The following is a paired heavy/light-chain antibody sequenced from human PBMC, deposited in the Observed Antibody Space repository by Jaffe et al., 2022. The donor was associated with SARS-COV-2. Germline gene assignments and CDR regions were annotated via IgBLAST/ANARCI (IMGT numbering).Heavy chain of an antibody. CDR2: ISSSGSTI. D-gene: IGHD4-17*01. Sequence: QVQLVESGGGLVKPGGSLRLSCAASGFTFSDYYMSWIRQAPGKGLEWVSYISSSGSTIYYADSVKGRFTISRDNAKNSLYLQMNSLRAEDTAVYYCARTPDNDYDNYFDYWGQGTLVTVSS. J-gene: IGHJ4*02. V-gene: IGHV3-11*01. CDR1: GFTFSDYY. CDR3: ARTPDNDYDNYFDY.
Light chain of an antibody. Sequence: SYELTQPPSVSVSPGQTASITCSGDKLGDKYACWYQQKPGQSPVLVIYQDSKRPSGIPERFSGSNSGNTATLTISGTQAMDEADYYCQAWDSSTALVFGGGTKLTVL. CDR1: KLGDKY. CDR3: QAWDSSTALV. CDR2: QDS. V-gene: IGLV3-1*01. J-gene: IGLJ3*02.